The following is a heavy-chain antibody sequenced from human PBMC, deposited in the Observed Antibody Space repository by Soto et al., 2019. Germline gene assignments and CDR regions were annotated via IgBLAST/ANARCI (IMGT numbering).Heavy chain of an antibody. CDR2: IYHSGST. CDR1: GGSISSGGYS. V-gene: IGHV4-30-2*01. Sequence: SETLSLTCAVSGGSISSGGYSWNWIRQPPGKGLEWIGYIYHSGSTLYNPSLKSRVTISVDTSKNQFSLKLSSVTAADTAVYYCARAKAPLYSSSWYWFDPWGQGTLVTVSS. CDR3: ARAKAPLYSSSWYWFDP. D-gene: IGHD6-13*01. J-gene: IGHJ5*02.